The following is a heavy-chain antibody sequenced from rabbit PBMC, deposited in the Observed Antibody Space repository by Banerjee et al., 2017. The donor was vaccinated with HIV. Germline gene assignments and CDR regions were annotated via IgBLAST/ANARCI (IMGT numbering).Heavy chain of an antibody. V-gene: IGHV1S45*01. CDR3: ARVGAAASGWGYDYGMDL. J-gene: IGHJ6*01. CDR2: IRTGNDGT. Sequence: QEQLVESGGGLVQPEGSLTLTCKASGVSFSGSYYMCWVRQAPGKGLEWIGCIRTGNDGTYYANWAKGRVTISKTSSTTVTLQMTSLTAADTATYFCARVGAAASGWGYDYGMDLRGPGTLVTVS. D-gene: IGHD4-1*01. CDR1: GVSFSGSYY.